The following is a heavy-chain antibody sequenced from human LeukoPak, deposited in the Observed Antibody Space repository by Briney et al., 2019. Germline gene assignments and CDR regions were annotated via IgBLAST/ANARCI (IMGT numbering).Heavy chain of an antibody. Sequence: PGGSLRLSCAASGFTFSSYGMHWVRQAPGKGLVWVAFIRYDGSNKYYADSVKGRFTISRDNSKNTLYLQMNSLRAEDTAVYYCARMVTGTRNAFDIWGQGTMVTDSS. CDR3: ARMVTGTRNAFDI. J-gene: IGHJ3*02. CDR1: GFTFSSYG. V-gene: IGHV3-30*02. D-gene: IGHD1/OR15-1a*01. CDR2: IRYDGSNK.